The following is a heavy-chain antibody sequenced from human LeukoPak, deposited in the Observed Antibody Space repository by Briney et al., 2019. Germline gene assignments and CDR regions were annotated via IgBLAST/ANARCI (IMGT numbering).Heavy chain of an antibody. CDR1: GFTVSSNY. Sequence: GGSLRLSCAASGFTVSSNYMSWVRQAPGKGLEWVSVIYSGGSTYYADSVKGRFTISRDNSKNTLYLQMNSLRAEDTAVYYCARADTSWDYYYYMDVWGKGTTVTVSS. CDR2: IYSGGST. CDR3: ARADTSWDYYYYMDV. J-gene: IGHJ6*03. D-gene: IGHD3-16*01. V-gene: IGHV3-53*05.